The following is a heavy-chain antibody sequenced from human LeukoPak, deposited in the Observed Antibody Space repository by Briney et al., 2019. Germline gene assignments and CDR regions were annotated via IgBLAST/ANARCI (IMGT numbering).Heavy chain of an antibody. CDR3: AREVYGMDV. Sequence: GGSLRLSCAASGFSFSTYHMHWVRRAPGKGLEFVSSINSNGGNTYYANSVKGRFTISRDNSKNTLYLQMGSLRAEDMAIYYCAREVYGMDVWGRGTTVTVSS. J-gene: IGHJ6*02. CDR1: GFSFSTYH. V-gene: IGHV3-64*01. CDR2: INSNGGNT.